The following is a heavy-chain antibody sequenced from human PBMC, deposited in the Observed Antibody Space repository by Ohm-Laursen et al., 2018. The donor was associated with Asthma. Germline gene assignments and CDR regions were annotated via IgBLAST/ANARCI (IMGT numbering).Heavy chain of an antibody. V-gene: IGHV4-59*01. Sequence: GTLSLTWSVSGGSISSYYWSWIRQPPGKGLEWIGYIYNSGSTNYNPSLKSRVTISVDTSKNQFSLKLSSVTAADTAVYYCARATTVFSRFDPWGQGTLVTVSS. CDR1: GGSISSYY. D-gene: IGHD4-17*01. J-gene: IGHJ5*02. CDR2: IYNSGST. CDR3: ARATTVFSRFDP.